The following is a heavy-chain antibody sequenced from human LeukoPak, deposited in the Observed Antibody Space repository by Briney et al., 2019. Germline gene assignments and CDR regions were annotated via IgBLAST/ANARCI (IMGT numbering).Heavy chain of an antibody. CDR2: INPNSGGT. CDR1: GYTFTGYY. D-gene: IGHD5-18*01. V-gene: IGHV1-2*02. J-gene: IGHJ1*01. CDR3: ARESTAMASPEYFQH. Sequence: ASVKVSCKASGYTFTGYYMHWVRQAPGQGLEWMGWINPNSGGTNYTQKFQGRVTMTRDTSISTAYMELSRLRSDDTAVYYCARESTAMASPEYFQHWGQGTLVTVSS.